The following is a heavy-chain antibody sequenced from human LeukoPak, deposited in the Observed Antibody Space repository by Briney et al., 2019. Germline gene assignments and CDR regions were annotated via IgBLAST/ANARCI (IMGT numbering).Heavy chain of an antibody. J-gene: IGHJ3*02. Sequence: SETLSLTCTVSGGSISSYYWSWIRQPPGKGLEWIGDIYYSGSTNYNPSLKSRVIISIDTSKNQISLKLTSVTAADTAVYYCAKSNGYGLVDIWGQGTMVTVSS. CDR3: AKSNGYGLVDI. V-gene: IGHV4-59*12. CDR1: GGSISSYY. CDR2: IYYSGST. D-gene: IGHD3-10*01.